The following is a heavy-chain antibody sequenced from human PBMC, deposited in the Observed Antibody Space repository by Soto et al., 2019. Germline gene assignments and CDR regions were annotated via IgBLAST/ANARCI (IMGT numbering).Heavy chain of an antibody. CDR1: GFTFSSYG. D-gene: IGHD3-16*01. J-gene: IGHJ6*04. CDR3: AAWGGEVDLRSPLLGMGV. V-gene: IGHV3-33*01. Sequence: QAQLVESGGGVVQPGRSLRLSCAASGFTFSSYGLHWVRQAPGKGLEWVALIWYDGSYKFYADSVKGRFTISRDNSKNTLYLQMNSLRAEDTAVYYCAAWGGEVDLRSPLLGMGVWGKGTTVTVSS. CDR2: IWYDGSYK.